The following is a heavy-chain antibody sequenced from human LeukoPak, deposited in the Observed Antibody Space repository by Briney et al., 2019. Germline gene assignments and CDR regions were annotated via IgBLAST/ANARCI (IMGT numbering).Heavy chain of an antibody. CDR1: GFTFSSYG. CDR3: AKDSQRLQYYFDY. CDR2: ISYDGSNK. J-gene: IGHJ4*02. Sequence: GGSLRLSCAASGFTFSSYGMHWDRQAPGKGLEWVAVISYDGSNKYYADSVKGRFTISRDNSKNTLYLQMNSLRAEDTAVYYCAKDSQRLQYYFDYWGQGTLVTVSS. D-gene: IGHD6-25*01. V-gene: IGHV3-30*18.